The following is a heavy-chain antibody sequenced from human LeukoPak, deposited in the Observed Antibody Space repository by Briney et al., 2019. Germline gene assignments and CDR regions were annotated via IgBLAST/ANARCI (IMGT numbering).Heavy chain of an antibody. J-gene: IGHJ4*02. D-gene: IGHD6-19*01. CDR2: ISYDGSNK. CDR3: ARDTVPGRGFDY. Sequence: GRSLRLSCAASGFTFSSYAMHWVRQAPGKGLEWVAVISYDGSNKYYADSVKGRFTISRDNSKNTLYLQMNSLRAEDTAVYYCARDTVPGRGFDYWGQGTLVTVSS. CDR1: GFTFSSYA. V-gene: IGHV3-30*04.